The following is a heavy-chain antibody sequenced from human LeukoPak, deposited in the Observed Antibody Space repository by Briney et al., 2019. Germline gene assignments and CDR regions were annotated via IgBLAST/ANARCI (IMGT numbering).Heavy chain of an antibody. Sequence: QPGGSLRLSCAASGFTFSSYEMNWVRQAPGKGLEWVSYISSSGSTIYYADSVKGRFTISRDNAKNSLYLQMNSLRAEDTAVYYCASFSSGWYWVDYWGQGTLVTVSS. D-gene: IGHD6-19*01. J-gene: IGHJ4*02. CDR1: GFTFSSYE. CDR3: ASFSSGWYWVDY. CDR2: ISSSGSTI. V-gene: IGHV3-48*03.